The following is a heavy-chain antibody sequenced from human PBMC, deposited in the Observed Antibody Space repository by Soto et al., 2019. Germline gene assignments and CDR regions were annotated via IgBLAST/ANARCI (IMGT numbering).Heavy chain of an antibody. CDR2: ISGSGGST. CDR1: GFTFSSYA. V-gene: IGHV3-23*01. CDR3: AKDQATMVRGVIITGGYYYYMDV. Sequence: GGSLRLSCAASGFTFSSYAMNWVRQAPGKGLEWVSAISGSGGSTYYADSVKGRFTISRDDSKNTLYLQMNSLRAEDTAVYYCAKDQATMVRGVIITGGYYYYMDVWGEGTTVTVSS. D-gene: IGHD3-10*01. J-gene: IGHJ6*03.